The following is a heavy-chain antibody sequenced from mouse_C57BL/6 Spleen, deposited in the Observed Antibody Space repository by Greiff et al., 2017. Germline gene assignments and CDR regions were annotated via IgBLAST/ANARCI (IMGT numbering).Heavy chain of an antibody. CDR1: GYTFTSYW. CDR3: ARADGYYAYYAMDY. J-gene: IGHJ4*01. CDR2: IDPNSGGT. Sequence: QVHVKQPGAELVKPGASVKLSCKASGYTFTSYWMHWVKQRPGRGLEWIGRIDPNSGGTKYNEKFKSKATLTVDKPSSTAYMQLSSLTSEDSAVYYCARADGYYAYYAMDYWGQGTSVTVSS. V-gene: IGHV1-72*01. D-gene: IGHD2-3*01.